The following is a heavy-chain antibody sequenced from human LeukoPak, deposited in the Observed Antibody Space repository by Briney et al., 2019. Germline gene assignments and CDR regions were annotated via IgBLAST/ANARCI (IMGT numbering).Heavy chain of an antibody. J-gene: IGHJ4*02. CDR3: AKDMRGLRYFDWGVDY. V-gene: IGHV3-43D*03. D-gene: IGHD3-9*01. Sequence: GGSLRLSCAASGFTFDDYAMHWVRQAPGKGLEWVSLISWDGGSTYYADSVKGRFTISGDNSKNSLYLQMNSLRAEDTALYYCAKDMRGLRYFDWGVDYWGQGTLVTVSS. CDR1: GFTFDDYA. CDR2: ISWDGGST.